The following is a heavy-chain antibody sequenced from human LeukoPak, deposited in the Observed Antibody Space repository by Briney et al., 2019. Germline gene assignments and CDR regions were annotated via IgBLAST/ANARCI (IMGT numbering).Heavy chain of an antibody. Sequence: SETLSLTCTVSGGSISSYYWSWIRQPPGKGLEWIGYIYYSGSTNYNPSLKSRVTISVDTSKNQFSLKLSSVTAADTAVYYCARLIAPPLEVSAFDIWGQGTMVTVPS. J-gene: IGHJ3*02. V-gene: IGHV4-59*01. CDR2: IYYSGST. CDR1: GGSISSYY. CDR3: ARLIAPPLEVSAFDI. D-gene: IGHD6-6*01.